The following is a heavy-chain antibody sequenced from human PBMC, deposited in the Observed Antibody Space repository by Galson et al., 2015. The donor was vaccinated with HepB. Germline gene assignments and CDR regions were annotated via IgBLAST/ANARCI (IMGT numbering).Heavy chain of an antibody. D-gene: IGHD3-10*01. CDR3: ARGSTRMIRGVSPYYYYHGMDV. Sequence: CAISGDSVSSDSATWNWIRQSPSRGLEWLGRTYYKSRWISEYAVSVKSRMTITPDTSKNHFFLQLRSVTPEDTAVYYCARGSTRMIRGVSPYYYYHGMDVWGQGTTVTVSS. CDR2: TYYKSRWIS. J-gene: IGHJ6*02. CDR1: GDSVSSDSAT. V-gene: IGHV6-1*01.